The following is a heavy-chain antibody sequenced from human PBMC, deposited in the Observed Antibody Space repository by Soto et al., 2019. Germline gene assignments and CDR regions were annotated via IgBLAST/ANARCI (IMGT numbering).Heavy chain of an antibody. D-gene: IGHD6-13*01. J-gene: IGHJ5*02. CDR3: AREGGLQIAGPLEGFDP. Sequence: QVQLVESGGGVVQPGRSLRLSCAASGFTFSSYGMHWVRQAPGKGLEWVAVIWYDGSNKYYADSVKGRFTISRDNSKHPLYLQMHSQRAEDTAVYYCAREGGLQIAGPLEGFDPWGQGTLVTVSS. CDR2: IWYDGSNK. CDR1: GFTFSSYG. V-gene: IGHV3-33*01.